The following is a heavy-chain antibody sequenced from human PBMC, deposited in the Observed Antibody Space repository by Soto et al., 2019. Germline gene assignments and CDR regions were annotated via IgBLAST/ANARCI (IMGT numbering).Heavy chain of an antibody. Sequence: QVQLVESGGGVVQPGRSLRLSCAASGFTFSNYAMHWVRQAPGKGLEWVAYISYDGGNKYYADSVKGRFTISRDNSKNTLYLQMNSLRVEDMAVYYCAREDYGSGSYGGNWFDPWGQGTLVTVSS. CDR3: AREDYGSGSYGGNWFDP. J-gene: IGHJ5*02. D-gene: IGHD3-10*01. V-gene: IGHV3-30-3*01. CDR2: ISYDGGNK. CDR1: GFTFSNYA.